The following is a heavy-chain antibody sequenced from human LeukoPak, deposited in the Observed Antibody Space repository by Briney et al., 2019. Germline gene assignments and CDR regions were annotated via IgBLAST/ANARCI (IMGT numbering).Heavy chain of an antibody. J-gene: IGHJ6*03. CDR2: IYTSGST. CDR1: GGSISSYY. V-gene: IGHV4-4*07. D-gene: IGHD6-25*01. Sequence: SETLSLTCSVSGGSISSYYWSWIRQPAGKGLELVWRIYTSGSTNYNPSLKSRVTISVDTSKTQFSLTLSSVTAADTDVYYCARGIYSTGYMDVWGKGTTVTVSS. CDR3: ARGIYSTGYMDV.